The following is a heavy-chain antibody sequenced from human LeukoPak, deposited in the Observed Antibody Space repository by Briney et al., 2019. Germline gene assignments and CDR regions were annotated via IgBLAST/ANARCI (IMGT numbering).Heavy chain of an antibody. Sequence: ASVKVSCKASGYTFTSCYMHWVRQAPGQGLEWMGIINPSGGSTSYAQKFQGRVTMTRDMSTSTVYMELSSLRSEDTAVYYCAKDLSGSYSPYYYFDYWGQGTLVTVSS. V-gene: IGHV1-46*01. CDR2: INPSGGST. J-gene: IGHJ4*02. D-gene: IGHD1-26*01. CDR1: GYTFTSCY. CDR3: AKDLSGSYSPYYYFDY.